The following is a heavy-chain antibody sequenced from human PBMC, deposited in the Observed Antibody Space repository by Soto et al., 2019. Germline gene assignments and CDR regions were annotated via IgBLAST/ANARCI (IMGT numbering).Heavy chain of an antibody. D-gene: IGHD4-17*01. Sequence: QVQLQESGPGLVKPSETLSLTCTVSGGSITTYQWSWIRQSPGKGLEWIAGYIGFTDYNPYLESRATIPVDPSKNQFSLTLRSVTAADTAVYYCARDYGDYSFFFDYWGQGAQVTVSS. CDR2: YIGFT. CDR3: ARDYGDYSFFFDY. CDR1: GGSITTYQ. J-gene: IGHJ4*02. V-gene: IGHV4-59*01.